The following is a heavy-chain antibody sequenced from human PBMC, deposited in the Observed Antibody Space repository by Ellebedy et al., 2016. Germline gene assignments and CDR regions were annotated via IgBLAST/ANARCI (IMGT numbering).Heavy chain of an antibody. J-gene: IGHJ6*02. CDR2: ISYDGSNK. V-gene: IGHV3-30*03. CDR3: ARESDGYNPHPYYYYGMDV. D-gene: IGHD5-24*01. Sequence: GESLKISXAASGFTFSSYGMHWVRQAPGKGLEWVAVISYDGSNKYYADSVKGRFTISRDNAKNSLYLQMNSLRAEDTAVYYCARESDGYNPHPYYYYGMDVWGQGTTVTVSS. CDR1: GFTFSSYG.